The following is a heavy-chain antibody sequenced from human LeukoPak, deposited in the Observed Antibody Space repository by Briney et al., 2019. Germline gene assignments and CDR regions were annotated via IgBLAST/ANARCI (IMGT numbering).Heavy chain of an antibody. V-gene: IGHV3-21*01. CDR2: ISSSSSHM. CDR1: GFTFKIYS. Sequence: GGSLSLSCAASGFTFKIYSMNWVRQAPGKGLEWVSSISSSSSHMYYADSVKGRFTNSRDNAKNSLYPQMNTLRAEDTAAYYCARDDTSAHFFDYWGQGTLVTVSS. CDR3: ARDDTSAHFFDY. J-gene: IGHJ4*02. D-gene: IGHD3-10*01.